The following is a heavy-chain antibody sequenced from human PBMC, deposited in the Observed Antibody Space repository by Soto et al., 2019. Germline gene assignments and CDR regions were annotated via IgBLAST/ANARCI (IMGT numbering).Heavy chain of an antibody. J-gene: IGHJ4*02. CDR3: ARKLARYFAGQELSIFDY. CDR1: GGSISSGGYY. D-gene: IGHD3-9*01. CDR2: IYYSGRT. Sequence: QVQLQESGPGLVKPSQTLSLTCTVSGGSISSGGYYWSWIRQHPGKGLEWIGYIYYSGRTYYNPSLKSRVTISVDTSKNQFSLKLSSVTAADTAVYYCARKLARYFAGQELSIFDYWGQGTLVTVSS. V-gene: IGHV4-31*03.